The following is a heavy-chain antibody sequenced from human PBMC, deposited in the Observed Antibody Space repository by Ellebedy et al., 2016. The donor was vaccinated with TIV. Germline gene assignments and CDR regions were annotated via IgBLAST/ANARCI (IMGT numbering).Heavy chain of an antibody. J-gene: IGHJ5*02. CDR1: GGSIDSSSNY. CDR2: MYYSGTT. CDR3: ARWFGELLYVRWFDP. D-gene: IGHD3-10*01. Sequence: SETLSLTCTVSGGSIDSSSNYWGWIRPPPGKGLEWIGSMYYSGTTYYNPSIKSRVTISVDTSKSQFSLKLTSVTDADTAVYYCARWFGELLYVRWFDPWGQGTLVTVSS. V-gene: IGHV4-39*01.